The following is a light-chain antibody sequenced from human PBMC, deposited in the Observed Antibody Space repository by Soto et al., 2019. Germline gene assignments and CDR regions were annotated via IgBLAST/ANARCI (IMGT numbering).Light chain of an antibody. V-gene: IGKV3-15*01. J-gene: IGKJ1*01. Sequence: IVLTQSPATLSVSPGERATLSCRASQSVSSNLAWHQQRPGQAPRLLIYGASTRATGIPARFSGGGSETEFTLTISSLQAEDSAVYFCQQYNNWPTWTFGQGTKVDIK. CDR1: QSVSSN. CDR3: QQYNNWPTWT. CDR2: GAS.